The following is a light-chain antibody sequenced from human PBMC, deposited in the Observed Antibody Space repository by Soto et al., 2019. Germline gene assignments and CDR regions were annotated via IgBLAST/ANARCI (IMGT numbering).Light chain of an antibody. V-gene: IGKV3-20*01. CDR2: GVS. J-gene: IGKJ3*01. CDR1: QRVSSSY. Sequence: EIVLTQSPGTLSLSPGERATLSCRASQRVSSSYLAWYQQKPGQAPRLLIYGVSSRATGIPDRFSGSGSGTDFTLTISRLEPEDFAVYYCQQYGSSPFTFGPGTKVDIK. CDR3: QQYGSSPFT.